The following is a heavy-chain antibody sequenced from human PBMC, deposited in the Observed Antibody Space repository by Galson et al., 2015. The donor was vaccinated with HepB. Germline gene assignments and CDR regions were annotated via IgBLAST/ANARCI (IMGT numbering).Heavy chain of an antibody. D-gene: IGHD5-12*01. J-gene: IGHJ4*02. V-gene: IGHV3-7*01. CDR2: IKEDGSEK. CDR3: ASSYIVASSRDY. CDR1: GVTFSSYW. Sequence: ALRLSCAAAGVTFSSYWMSWVRQAPGKGQEWVANIKEDGSEKYYVDSVKGRFTISRDNAKNSLYLQMNSLRAEDTAVYFCASSYIVASSRDYWGPGTLVTVSS.